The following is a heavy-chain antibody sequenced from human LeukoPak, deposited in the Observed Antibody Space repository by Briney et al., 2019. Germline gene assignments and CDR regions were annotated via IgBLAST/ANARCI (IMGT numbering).Heavy chain of an antibody. CDR1: EFTFSSYA. V-gene: IGHV3-23*01. CDR2: ITARGST. D-gene: IGHD6-13*01. Sequence: PGGSLRLSCAASEFTFSSYAMNWVRQAPGKGLEWVSAITARGSTYYADSVKGRFTISRDNSKNTLFLQMNSLRAADTAIYYCAKRGAAAATWLDYWRQGTLVSLSS. J-gene: IGHJ4*02. CDR3: AKRGAAAATWLDY.